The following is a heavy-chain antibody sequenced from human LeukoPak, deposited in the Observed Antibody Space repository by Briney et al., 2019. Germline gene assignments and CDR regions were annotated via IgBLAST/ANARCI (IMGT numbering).Heavy chain of an antibody. J-gene: IGHJ5*01. CDR1: GDSVSNKGSA. V-gene: IGHV6-1*01. D-gene: IGHD1-1*01. Sequence: SQTLSLTCAISGDSVSNKGSAWNWLRQSPSGGLEWLGRTYYTSRWYTGYAVSVMSRIAISPDTSKNQFSLQLNSVTPEDTAMYYCARFATTTTTGWSLSWFDSWGRGTLVTVSS. CDR2: TYYTSRWYT. CDR3: ARFATTTTTGWSLSWFDS.